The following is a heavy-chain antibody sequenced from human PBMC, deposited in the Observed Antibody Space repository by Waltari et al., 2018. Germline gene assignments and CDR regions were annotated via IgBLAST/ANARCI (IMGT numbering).Heavy chain of an antibody. V-gene: IGHV4-59*08. Sequence: HVQMQESGPGLVKPSETLSLTCTVSGDFPSDDHWTWIRQAPGKGLEWIAYLRNTGSTKCTPSLASRVTLSTVTSKKQFSLRLTSGTAADTAIYYCARLPTKYYDSIGWGFFDQWGQGILVTVSS. CDR2: LRNTGST. D-gene: IGHD3-22*01. CDR3: ARLPTKYYDSIGWGFFDQ. CDR1: GDFPSDDH. J-gene: IGHJ4*02.